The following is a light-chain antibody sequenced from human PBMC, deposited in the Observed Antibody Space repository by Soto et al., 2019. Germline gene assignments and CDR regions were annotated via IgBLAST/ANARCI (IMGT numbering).Light chain of an antibody. CDR3: CSYAGSSIPYV. Sequence: QSVLTQPASVSGSPGQSITISCTGTSSDVGSYNLVSWYQQHPGKAPKLMIYEVSKRPSGVSNRFSGSKSDNTASLTISGLQAEDEADYYCCSYAGSSIPYVFGTGTKLTVL. CDR1: SSDVGSYNL. J-gene: IGLJ1*01. V-gene: IGLV2-23*02. CDR2: EVS.